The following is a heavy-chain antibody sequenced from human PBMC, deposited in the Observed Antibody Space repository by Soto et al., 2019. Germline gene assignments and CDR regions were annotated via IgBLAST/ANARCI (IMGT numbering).Heavy chain of an antibody. J-gene: IGHJ1*01. Sequence: EVQLVESGGGLVQPGGSLRLSCVASGFTFSSYWIHWVRQAPGKGLVWVSSISNDGSSTSYADPVKGRFTISRDNAKNTLSLQMNSLRAEDTAVYYCARLPNKSPQNWGQGTLVIVSP. V-gene: IGHV3-74*01. CDR3: ARLPNKSPQN. CDR2: ISNDGSST. CDR1: GFTFSSYW.